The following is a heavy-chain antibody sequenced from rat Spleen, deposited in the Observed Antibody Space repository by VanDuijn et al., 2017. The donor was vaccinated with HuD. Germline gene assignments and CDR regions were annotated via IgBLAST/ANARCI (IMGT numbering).Heavy chain of an antibody. J-gene: IGHJ3*01. V-gene: IGHV5-25*01. CDR1: GFTFSNFD. D-gene: IGHD4-3*01. CDR2: ISTSGVT. CDR3: VRQDTSGYSNWFAY. Sequence: EVQLVESGGGLVQPGRSLKLSCAASGFTFSNFDMAWVRQAPTKGLEWVTSISTSGVTYYRDSVKGRFTVSRENTERTLYLLVDSLRSEDTATYYCVRQDTSGYSNWFAYWGQGTLVTVSS.